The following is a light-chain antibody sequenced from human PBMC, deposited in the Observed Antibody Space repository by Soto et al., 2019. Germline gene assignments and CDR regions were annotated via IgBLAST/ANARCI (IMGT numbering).Light chain of an antibody. J-gene: IGLJ3*02. V-gene: IGLV4-60*03. CDR1: SRHSSYI. Sequence: QSALTQSSSASASLGSSVKLTCTLSSRHSSYIIAWPQQQPGKAPRYLMKLEDSGNYNKGSGVPDRFSGSSSGADRYLTLSNLEAEDEADYYCETWDSNTRVFGGGTKLTVL. CDR3: ETWDSNTRV. CDR2: LEDSGNY.